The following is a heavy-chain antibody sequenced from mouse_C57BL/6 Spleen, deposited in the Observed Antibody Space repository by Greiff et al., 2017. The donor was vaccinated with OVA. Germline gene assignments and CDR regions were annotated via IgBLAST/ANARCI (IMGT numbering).Heavy chain of an antibody. CDR3: ARDGGAYFDY. V-gene: IGHV5-4*01. CDR2: ISDGGSYT. CDR1: GFTFSSYA. Sequence: EVMLVESGGGLVKPGGSLKLSCAASGFTFSSYAMSWVRQTPEKRLEWVATISDGGSYTYYPDNVKGRFPISRDNAKNNLYLQMSHLKSEDTAMYYCARDGGAYFDYWGQGTTLTVSS. J-gene: IGHJ2*01.